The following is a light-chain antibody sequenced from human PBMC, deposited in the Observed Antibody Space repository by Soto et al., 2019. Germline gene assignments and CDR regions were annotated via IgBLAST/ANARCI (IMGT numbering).Light chain of an antibody. V-gene: IGKV1-9*01. CDR1: QGISNY. CDR3: QQLFSFPPT. Sequence: DIQLTQSPSFLSASVGDRVTITCRASQGISNYLAWYQQKPGKAPNLLIYVASTLLSGVPSRFSGSGSGTEFTLTISRLQPEDLATYYCQQLFSFPPTFGQGTRLEIK. J-gene: IGKJ5*01. CDR2: VAS.